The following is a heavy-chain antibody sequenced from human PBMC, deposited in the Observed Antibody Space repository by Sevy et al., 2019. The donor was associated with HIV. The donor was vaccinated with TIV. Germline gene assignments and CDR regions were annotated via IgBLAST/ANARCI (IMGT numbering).Heavy chain of an antibody. CDR2: ISRGSSYT. J-gene: IGHJ4*02. CDR3: ARSRSNYADYYFDY. V-gene: IGHV3-11*06. Sequence: GGSLRRSCAASGFTFSDYYMTWIRQSPGKGLQWISYISRGSSYTNYADSVKGRFTISRDNAKNSLYLEILTLRPEDTAVYYCARSRSNYADYYFDYWGQGTVVTVSS. D-gene: IGHD4-17*01. CDR1: GFTFSDYY.